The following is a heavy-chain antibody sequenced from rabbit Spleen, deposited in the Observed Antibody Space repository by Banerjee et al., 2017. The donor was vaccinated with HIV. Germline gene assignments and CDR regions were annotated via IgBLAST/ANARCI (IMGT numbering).Heavy chain of an antibody. J-gene: IGHJ4*01. CDR2: IYGGSSGKT. V-gene: IGHV1S45*01. CDR3: ARDDNGSSWYFNL. D-gene: IGHD3-1*01. CDR1: GFSFSDRDV. Sequence: QEQLEESGGGLVQPGASLTLTCKASGFSFSDRDVMCWVRQAPGKGLEWIACIYGGSSGKTYYASWAKGRFTISKTSSTTVTLQMTSLTAADTATYFCARDDNGSSWYFNLWGPGTLVTVS.